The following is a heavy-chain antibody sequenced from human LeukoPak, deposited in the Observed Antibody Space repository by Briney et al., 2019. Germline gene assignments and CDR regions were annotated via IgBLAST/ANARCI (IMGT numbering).Heavy chain of an antibody. J-gene: IGHJ4*02. CDR1: GGSISTYY. Sequence: SETLSLTCTVSGGSISTYYWSWIRQPPGKGLEWIGYSDYSGTTYYNPSLKSRVTISVDTSKNQFSLKLSSVTAADTAVYYCARLDSATDDDYWGQGTLVTVSS. V-gene: IGHV4-59*04. CDR3: ARLDSATDDDY. D-gene: IGHD1-1*01. CDR2: SDYSGTT.